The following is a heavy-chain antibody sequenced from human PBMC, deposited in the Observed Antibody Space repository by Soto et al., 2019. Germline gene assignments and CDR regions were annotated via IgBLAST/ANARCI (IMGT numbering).Heavy chain of an antibody. D-gene: IGHD6-13*01. CDR3: AGLPYSSSRYYYYCGMDV. CDR2: IYPGDSDT. J-gene: IGHJ6*02. CDR1: GYSFTSYW. Sequence: GESLKISCKGSGYSFTSYWIGWVRQMPGKGLEWMGIIYPGDSDTRYSPSFQGQVTISADKSISTAYLQWSSLKASDTAMYYCAGLPYSSSRYYYYCGMDVWGQGTRVTVSS. V-gene: IGHV5-51*01.